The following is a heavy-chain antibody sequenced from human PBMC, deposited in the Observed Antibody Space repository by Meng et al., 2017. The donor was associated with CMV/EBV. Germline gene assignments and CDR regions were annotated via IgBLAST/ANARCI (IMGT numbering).Heavy chain of an antibody. Sequence: PLQESGPGLNKPSQTLSLTCTVSGGYIRSGYYYWRWIRQPPGKGRGWIGYIYYSVSTYYNPSLKSRVTISVDTSKNQFSLKLSSVTAADTAVYYCAREGDNPFDYWGQGTLVTVSS. J-gene: IGHJ4*02. D-gene: IGHD2-21*02. CDR2: IYYSVST. V-gene: IGHV4-30-4*01. CDR1: GGYIRSGYYY. CDR3: AREGDNPFDY.